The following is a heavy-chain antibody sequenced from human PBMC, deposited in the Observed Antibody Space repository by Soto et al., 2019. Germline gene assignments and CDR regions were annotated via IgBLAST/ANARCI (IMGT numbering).Heavy chain of an antibody. CDR3: ARDTAPSDV. D-gene: IGHD4-17*01. Sequence: SATLSRTCIVSGSSNSRGSYAWAWNRQPPGKGLEWIGTMYYGVNTYYNPSLESRVTISVDTPKNQFSLELSSLRSEDTAVYYCARDTAPSDVWGQGTTVTVSS. V-gene: IGHV4-39*02. J-gene: IGHJ6*02. CDR2: MYYGVNT. CDR1: GSSNSRGSYA.